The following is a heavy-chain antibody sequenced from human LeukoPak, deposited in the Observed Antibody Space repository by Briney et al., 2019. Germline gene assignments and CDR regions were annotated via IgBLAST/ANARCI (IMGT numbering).Heavy chain of an antibody. Sequence: ASVKVSCKASGGTFSSYAISWVRQAPGQGLEWMGGNIPIFGTANYAQKFQGRVTITADESTSTAYMELSSLRSEDTAVYYCAYYYDSSGYYGQYWGQGTLVTVSS. CDR2: NIPIFGTA. J-gene: IGHJ4*02. D-gene: IGHD3-22*01. V-gene: IGHV1-69*13. CDR3: AYYYDSSGYYGQY. CDR1: GGTFSSYA.